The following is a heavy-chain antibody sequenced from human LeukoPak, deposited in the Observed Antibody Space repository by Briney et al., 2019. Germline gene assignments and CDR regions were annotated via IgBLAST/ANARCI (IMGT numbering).Heavy chain of an antibody. J-gene: IGHJ4*02. D-gene: IGHD3-22*01. V-gene: IGHV3-66*01. Sequence: GGSLRLSCAAPGFTVSSNYMTWVRQAPGKGLEWVSVIYSGGSTYYVDSVKGRFTISRDNSKNTVYLQMNRLRADDTAVYYCARDSDDSLDYWGQGTLVSVSS. CDR1: GFTVSSNY. CDR2: IYSGGST. CDR3: ARDSDDSLDY.